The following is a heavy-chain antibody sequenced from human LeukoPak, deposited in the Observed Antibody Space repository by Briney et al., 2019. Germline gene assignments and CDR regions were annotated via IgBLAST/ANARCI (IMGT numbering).Heavy chain of an antibody. D-gene: IGHD6-19*01. CDR2: INHSGST. CDR1: GGSFSSYY. Sequence: SETLSLTCAVYGGSFSSYYWSWIRQPPGKGLEWIGEINHSGSTNYNPSLKSRVTTSVDTSKNQFSLKLSSVTAADTAVYYCARLSGLVNYGMDVWGQGTTVTVSS. CDR3: ARLSGLVNYGMDV. V-gene: IGHV4-34*01. J-gene: IGHJ6*02.